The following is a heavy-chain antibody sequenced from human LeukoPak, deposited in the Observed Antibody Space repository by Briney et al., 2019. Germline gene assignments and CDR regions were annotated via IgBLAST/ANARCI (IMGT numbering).Heavy chain of an antibody. CDR2: IYHSGST. CDR1: GYSISIGYY. CDR3: AREQRYDSSGYYYVSSYNWFDP. J-gene: IGHJ5*02. V-gene: IGHV4-38-2*01. D-gene: IGHD3-22*01. Sequence: SETLSLTCAVSGYSISIGYYWGWIRQPPGKGLGWIGSIYHSGSTYYNPSLKSRVTISVDTSKNQFSLKLSSVTAADTAVYYCAREQRYDSSGYYYVSSYNWFDPWGQGTLVTVSS.